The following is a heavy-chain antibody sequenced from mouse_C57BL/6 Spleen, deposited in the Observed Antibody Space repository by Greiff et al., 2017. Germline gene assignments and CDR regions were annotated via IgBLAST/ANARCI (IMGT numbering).Heavy chain of an antibody. J-gene: IGHJ4*01. CDR3: TRHTTLDY. D-gene: IGHD2-12*01. CDR1: GYTFTDYE. Sequence: VKLQESGAELVRPGASVTLSCKASGYTFTDYEMHWVKQTPVHGLEWIGAIDPETGGTAYNQKFKGKAILTADKSSSTAYMELRSLTSEDSAVYYCTRHTTLDYWGQGTAVTVSS. V-gene: IGHV1-15*01. CDR2: IDPETGGT.